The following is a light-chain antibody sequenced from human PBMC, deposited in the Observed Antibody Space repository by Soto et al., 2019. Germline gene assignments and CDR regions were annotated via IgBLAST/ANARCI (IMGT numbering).Light chain of an antibody. V-gene: IGKV3-20*01. J-gene: IGKJ1*01. CDR2: GAS. Sequence: ENVLTQAPATLSLSPGERATLSCMPSQSLNDNLAWYQRKPGQAPRLLIYGASSRATGIPERFSGSGSGTDVTLTISRLETEDFAVYYCQQYGSSPRTFGQGTKVDI. CDR1: QSLNDN. CDR3: QQYGSSPRT.